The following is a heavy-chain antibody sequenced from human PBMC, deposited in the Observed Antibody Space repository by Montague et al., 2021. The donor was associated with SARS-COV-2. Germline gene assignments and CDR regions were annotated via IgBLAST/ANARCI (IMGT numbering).Heavy chain of an antibody. Sequence: TLSLTCSVSGASISSANYYWTWIRQPAGKGLEWIGHISTSGSSSYNPSLKSRVTIILDTSKQQFSLELTSVTAADTAVCYCARDRGGMAMAGRAYYYYYMDVWGKGTTVTVSS. CDR2: ISTSGSS. J-gene: IGHJ6*03. D-gene: IGHD6-19*01. CDR3: ARDRGGMAMAGRAYYYYYMDV. CDR1: GASISSANYY. V-gene: IGHV4-61*09.